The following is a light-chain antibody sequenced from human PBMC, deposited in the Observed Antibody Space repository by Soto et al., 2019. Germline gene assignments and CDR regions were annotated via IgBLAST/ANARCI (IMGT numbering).Light chain of an antibody. Sequence: QSVLTQPASVSGSTGQSITISCTGTSSDVGTYNLVSWYQQHPGKAPKLMIYEGSKRPSGVSNRFSGSKSGNTASLTISGLQAEDEADYYCCSYAGSSTWLFGGGTKLTVL. CDR1: SSDVGTYNL. V-gene: IGLV2-23*01. CDR2: EGS. J-gene: IGLJ2*01. CDR3: CSYAGSSTWL.